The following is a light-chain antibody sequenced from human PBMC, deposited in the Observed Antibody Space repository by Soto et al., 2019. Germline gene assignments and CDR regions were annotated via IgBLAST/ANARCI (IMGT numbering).Light chain of an antibody. V-gene: IGKV1-39*01. J-gene: IGKJ3*01. CDR1: QNINTY. Sequence: DIQMTQSPYSLSAAVGDRVTIACRASQNINTYLKWYQQKPGKSPKLLIFDAASLQNGVPSRFSGGGSRTDFTLTINSLQREDFARYYCQQTSSAPFTVGPGTKVDI. CDR3: QQTSSAPFT. CDR2: DAA.